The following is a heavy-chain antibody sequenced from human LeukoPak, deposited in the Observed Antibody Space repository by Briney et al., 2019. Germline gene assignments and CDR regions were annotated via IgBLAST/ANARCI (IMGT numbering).Heavy chain of an antibody. V-gene: IGHV4-39*07. CDR3: ASRKLGNDY. CDR2: IYYSGST. CDR1: GDSIRSSSYY. J-gene: IGHJ4*02. Sequence: SETLSLTCTAAGDSIRSSSYYWGWIRQPPGKGLEWIGSIYYSGSTYYNPSLKSRVTISVDTSKNQFSLKLSSVTAADTAVYYCASRKLGNDYWGQGTLVTVSS. D-gene: IGHD7-27*01.